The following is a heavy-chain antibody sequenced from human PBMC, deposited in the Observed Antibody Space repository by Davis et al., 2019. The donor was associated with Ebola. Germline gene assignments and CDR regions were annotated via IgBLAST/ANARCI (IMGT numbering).Heavy chain of an antibody. V-gene: IGHV3-74*01. Sequence: HTGGSLRLSCAASGFTFDDYAMHRVRQAPGKGLVWVSRINSDGSSTSYADSVKGRFTISRDNAKNTLYLQMNSLRAEDTAVYYCARTGGYSYGRYYYYYGMDVWGQGTTVTVSS. J-gene: IGHJ6*02. D-gene: IGHD5-18*01. CDR1: GFTFDDYA. CDR2: INSDGSST. CDR3: ARTGGYSYGRYYYYYGMDV.